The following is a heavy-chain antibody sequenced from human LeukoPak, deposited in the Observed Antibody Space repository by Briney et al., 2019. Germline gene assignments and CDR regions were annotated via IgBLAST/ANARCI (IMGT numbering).Heavy chain of an antibody. J-gene: IGHJ5*02. CDR1: GGTFIGYA. CDR3: ARAQSIAALRRTNWFDP. CDR2: IIPIFGTA. V-gene: IGHV1-69*13. Sequence: ASVKVSCKASGGTFIGYAISWVRQAPGQGLEWMGGIIPIFGTANYAQKFQGRVTITADESTSTAYMELSSLRSEDTAVYYCARAQSIAALRRTNWFDPWGQGTLVTVSS. D-gene: IGHD6-6*01.